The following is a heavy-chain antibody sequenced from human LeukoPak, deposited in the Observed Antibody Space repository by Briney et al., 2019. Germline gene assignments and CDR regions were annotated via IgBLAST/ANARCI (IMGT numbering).Heavy chain of an antibody. Sequence: GRSLRLSCAASGFTFSSYGMHWVRQAPGKGLEWVAVISYDGSNKYYADSVKGRFTISRDNSKNTLYLQRNSLRAEDTAVYYCAKDAGAMVRGVIDYWGQGTLVTVSS. CDR3: AKDAGAMVRGVIDY. V-gene: IGHV3-30*18. D-gene: IGHD3-10*01. CDR1: GFTFSSYG. CDR2: ISYDGSNK. J-gene: IGHJ4*02.